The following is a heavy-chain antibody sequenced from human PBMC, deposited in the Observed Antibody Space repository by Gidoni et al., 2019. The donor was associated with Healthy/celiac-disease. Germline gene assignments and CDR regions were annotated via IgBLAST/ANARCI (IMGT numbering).Heavy chain of an antibody. CDR1: GGPFSSYA. V-gene: IGHV1-69*01. D-gene: IGHD1-1*01. CDR3: ASSRQLETEHPVYYYYGMDV. J-gene: IGHJ6*02. Sequence: QVQLVQSWAAVKKPGSSVTVSCKSSGGPFSSYAISWVRQAPGQGLEWMGGIIPIFGTANYAQKFQGRVTITADESTSTAYMELSSLRSEDTAVYYCASSRQLETEHPVYYYYGMDVWGQGTTVTVSS. CDR2: IIPIFGTA.